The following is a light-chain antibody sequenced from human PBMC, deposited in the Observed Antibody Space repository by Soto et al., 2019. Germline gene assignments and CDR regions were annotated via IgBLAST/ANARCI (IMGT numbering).Light chain of an antibody. CDR2: DAS. CDR1: QSVSSY. V-gene: IGKV3-11*01. CDR3: QQRSNWPQIT. J-gene: IGKJ5*01. Sequence: EIVLTQSPATLSLSPGERATLSCRASQSVSSYLAWYQQKPGQAPRLLIYDASNRATGIPARFSGSGSGTDFALTIISLGPEDFAVYYCQQRSNWPQITFGQGTRLEIK.